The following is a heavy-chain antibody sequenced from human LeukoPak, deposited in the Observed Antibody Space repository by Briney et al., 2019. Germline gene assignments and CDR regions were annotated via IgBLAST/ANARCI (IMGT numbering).Heavy chain of an antibody. J-gene: IGHJ5*02. CDR1: GYTFTSYG. Sequence: GASVKVSCKASGYTFTSYGISWVRQAPGQGLEWMGWISAYNGNTNYAQKLQGGVTMTTDTSTSTAYMELRSLRSDDTAVYYCARDSRAKQDIVVVPAADNWFDPWGQGTLVTVSS. V-gene: IGHV1-18*01. CDR3: ARDSRAKQDIVVVPAADNWFDP. CDR2: ISAYNGNT. D-gene: IGHD2-2*01.